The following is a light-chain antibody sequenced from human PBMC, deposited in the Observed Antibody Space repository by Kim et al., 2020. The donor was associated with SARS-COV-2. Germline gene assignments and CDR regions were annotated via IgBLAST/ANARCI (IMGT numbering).Light chain of an antibody. CDR1: QSVNSD. CDR3: QQYYDRSYT. CDR2: GAS. Sequence: EILLTQSPATLSVSPGERATLSCRASQSVNSDLAWYQQIPGQAPRLLIYGASTRATDIPARFSGSGSGTEFTLTISSLQSEDVAVYYCQQYYDRSYTFGQGTKVEI. V-gene: IGKV3-15*01. J-gene: IGKJ2*01.